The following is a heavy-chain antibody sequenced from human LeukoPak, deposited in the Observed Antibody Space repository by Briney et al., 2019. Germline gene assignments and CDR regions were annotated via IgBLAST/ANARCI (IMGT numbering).Heavy chain of an antibody. Sequence: KASETLSLTCAVSGGSFSGYYWTWIRQPPGKGLEWIGEINHSGRTNYNPSLKSRVTISVDRSKNQFSLKLSSVTAADTAVYYCASSAAQQWLVHYWGQGTLVTVSS. V-gene: IGHV4-34*01. CDR1: GGSFSGYY. J-gene: IGHJ4*02. CDR2: INHSGRT. CDR3: ASSAAQQWLVHY. D-gene: IGHD6-19*01.